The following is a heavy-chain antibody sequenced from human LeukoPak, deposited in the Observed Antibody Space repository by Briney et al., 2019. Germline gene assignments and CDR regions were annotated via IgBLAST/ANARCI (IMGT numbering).Heavy chain of an antibody. CDR2: ISSSGSTV. V-gene: IGHV3-48*03. D-gene: IGHD2-21*01. Sequence: GGSLRLSCAASRFTFSNEMNWVRQAPGKGLEWVSSISSSGSTVYYADSVKGRFTISRDNAKNTLYLQMNSLRAEDTAVYYCARVGVVQYAFDIWGQGTMVTVSS. J-gene: IGHJ3*02. CDR3: ARVGVVQYAFDI. CDR1: RFTFSNE.